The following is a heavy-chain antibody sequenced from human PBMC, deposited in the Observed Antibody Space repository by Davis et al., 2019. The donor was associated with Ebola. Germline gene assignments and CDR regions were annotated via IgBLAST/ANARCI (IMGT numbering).Heavy chain of an antibody. D-gene: IGHD6-6*01. Sequence: PSETLSLTCTVSGGSISSSSYYWGWIRQPPGKGLEWIGSIYYSGSTYYNPSLKSRVTISVDTSKNQFSLKLSSVTAADTAVYYCARERDEYSSPFGYWGQGTLVTVSS. CDR1: GGSISSSSYY. CDR2: IYYSGST. J-gene: IGHJ4*02. CDR3: ARERDEYSSPFGY. V-gene: IGHV4-39*07.